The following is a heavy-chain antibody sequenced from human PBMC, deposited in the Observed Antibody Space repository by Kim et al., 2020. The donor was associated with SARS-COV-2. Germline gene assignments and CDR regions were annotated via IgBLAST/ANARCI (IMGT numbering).Heavy chain of an antibody. V-gene: IGHV1-69*13. CDR2: IIPIFGTA. CDR1: GGTFSSYA. CDR3: ASSDFWSGYPVPGLPLYYYYGMDV. D-gene: IGHD3-3*01. J-gene: IGHJ6*02. Sequence: SVKVSCKASGGTFSSYAISWVRQAPGQGLEWMGGIIPIFGTANYAQKFQGRVTITADESTSTAYMELSSLRSEDTAVYYCASSDFWSGYPVPGLPLYYYYGMDVWGQGTTVTVSS.